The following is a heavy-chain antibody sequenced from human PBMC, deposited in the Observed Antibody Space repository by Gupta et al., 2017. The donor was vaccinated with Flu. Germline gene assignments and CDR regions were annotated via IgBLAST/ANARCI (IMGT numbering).Heavy chain of an antibody. D-gene: IGHD6-19*01. J-gene: IGHJ4*02. Sequence: IYHSGSTYYNPSLKSRVTISVDTSKNQFSLKLSSVTAADTAVYYCARVPGRVAVAGSPFDYWGQGTLVNVSS. CDR3: ARVPGRVAVAGSPFDY. V-gene: IGHV4-30-2*04. CDR2: IYHSGST.